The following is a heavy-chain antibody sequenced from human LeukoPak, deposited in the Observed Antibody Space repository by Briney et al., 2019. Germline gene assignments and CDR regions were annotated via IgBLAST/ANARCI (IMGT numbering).Heavy chain of an antibody. CDR1: GFTFDDYA. D-gene: IGHD6-19*01. CDR2: ITWNRDNI. V-gene: IGHV3-9*01. Sequence: GGSLRLSCAASGFTFDDYAMHWVRQAPGKGLEWVSGITWNRDNIGYGDSVKGRFTISRDNVKNALYLQMNSLRSEDTALYYCAKDNIRIVVAGTIDYWGQGTLVTVSS. J-gene: IGHJ4*02. CDR3: AKDNIRIVVAGTIDY.